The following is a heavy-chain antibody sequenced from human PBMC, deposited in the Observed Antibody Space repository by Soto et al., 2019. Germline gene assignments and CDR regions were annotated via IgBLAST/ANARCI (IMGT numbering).Heavy chain of an antibody. J-gene: IGHJ5*02. CDR3: ARGSVHSGYGRNRFDP. CDR1: GYTFTSYD. V-gene: IGHV1-8*01. CDR2: MNPNSGNT. Sequence: ASVKVSCKASGYTFTSYDINWVRQATGQGLEWMGWMNPNSGNTGYAQKFQGRVTMTRNTSISTAYMELSSLRSEDTAVYYCARGSVHSGYGRNRFDPWGQGTLVTVSS. D-gene: IGHD5-12*01.